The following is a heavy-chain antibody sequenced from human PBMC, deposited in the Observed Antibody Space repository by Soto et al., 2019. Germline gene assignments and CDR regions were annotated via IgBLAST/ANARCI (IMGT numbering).Heavy chain of an antibody. Sequence: SETLSLTCTVSGGSISSYYWSWIRQPPGKGLEWIGYIYYSGSTNYNPSLKSRVTISVDTSKNQFSLKLTSVTAADTAVYYCARYGSGILFDYWGQGALVTAPQ. D-gene: IGHD3-10*01. CDR1: GGSISSYY. CDR3: ARYGSGILFDY. V-gene: IGHV4-59*12. J-gene: IGHJ4*02. CDR2: IYYSGST.